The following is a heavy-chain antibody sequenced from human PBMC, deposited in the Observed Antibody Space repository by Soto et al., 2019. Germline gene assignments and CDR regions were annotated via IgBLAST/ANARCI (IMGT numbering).Heavy chain of an antibody. CDR2: MNPNSGNT. V-gene: IGHV1-8*01. Sequence: ASVKVSCKASGYTFTSYDINWVRQATGQGLEWMGWMNPNSGNTGYAQKFQGRVTMTRNTSISTAYMELSSLRSEDTAVYYCARGFRYSSGLDYWGQGTLVTVSS. J-gene: IGHJ4*02. D-gene: IGHD6-19*01. CDR1: GYTFTSYD. CDR3: ARGFRYSSGLDY.